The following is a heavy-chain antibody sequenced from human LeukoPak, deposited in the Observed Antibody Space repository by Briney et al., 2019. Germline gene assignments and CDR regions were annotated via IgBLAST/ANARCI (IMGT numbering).Heavy chain of an antibody. J-gene: IGHJ4*02. CDR3: SGNPMTTYYFDY. Sequence: VGSLRLSCAGSRVTFTVCSVHCVREAPGKGLGWGAFVSFDGTEAYYAVSVKGRFIISRYNSKNTLYLQMNSLRPEDTAVYFCSGNPMTTYYFDYWGQGTLVTVSS. D-gene: IGHD4-11*01. CDR2: VSFDGTEA. CDR1: RVTFTVCS. V-gene: IGHV3-30-3*01.